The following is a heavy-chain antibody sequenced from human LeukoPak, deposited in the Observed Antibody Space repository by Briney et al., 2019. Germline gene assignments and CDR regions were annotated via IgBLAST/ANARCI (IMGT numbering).Heavy chain of an antibody. CDR2: ISYDGSNK. J-gene: IGHJ4*02. CDR3: ARGLNDY. D-gene: IGHD4/OR15-4a*01. CDR1: GFTFSSYA. V-gene: IGHV3-30-3*01. Sequence: GGSLRLSCAASGFTFSSYAMHWVRQAPGKGLEWVAVISYDGSNKYYADSVKGRFTISRDNSKNTLYLQMNSLRAEDTAVYCCARGLNDYWGQGTLVTVSS.